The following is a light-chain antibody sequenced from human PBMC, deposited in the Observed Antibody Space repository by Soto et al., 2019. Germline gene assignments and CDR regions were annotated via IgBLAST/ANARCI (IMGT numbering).Light chain of an antibody. CDR3: KQYNNWHRT. J-gene: IGKJ1*01. V-gene: IGKV3-15*01. Sequence: EIVMTQSLATLSLSPGERSTRSCRAIQSVSSNLAWYQQKPGQDHRLLIYGASTRATGIKDRFSGSGSGTEFTLTISSMQSEDFAVYYCKQYNNWHRTLGQGNKVDIK. CDR1: QSVSSN. CDR2: GAS.